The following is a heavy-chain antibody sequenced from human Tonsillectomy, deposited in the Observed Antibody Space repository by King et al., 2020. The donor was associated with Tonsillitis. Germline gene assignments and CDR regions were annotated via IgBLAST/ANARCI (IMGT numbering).Heavy chain of an antibody. Sequence: QLVQSGAEVKKPGASVKVSCKASGYTFTDYYMHWVRQAPGQGLEWMGRISPTSGGTIYAQRFQGRVTMTRDTSISSAYMELSRLKSDDTAVYYCAKALLGFEAAWGQGPHVTVSS. J-gene: IGHJ5*02. D-gene: IGHD3-10*01. CDR3: AKALLGFEAA. CDR2: ISPTSGGT. CDR1: GYTFTDYY. V-gene: IGHV1-2*06.